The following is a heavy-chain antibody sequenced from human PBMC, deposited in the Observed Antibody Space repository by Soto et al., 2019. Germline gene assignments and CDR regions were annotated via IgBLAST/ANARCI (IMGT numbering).Heavy chain of an antibody. CDR2: INSDGSST. J-gene: IGHJ6*02. V-gene: IGHV3-74*01. CDR3: ARGVKDYVGGSYRSYYGMDV. CDR1: GFTFSSYW. D-gene: IGHD3-16*02. Sequence: GGSLRLSCAASGFTFSSYWMHWVRQAPGKGLVWVSRINSDGSSTSYADSVKGRFTISRDNAKNTLYLQMNSLRAEDTAVYYCARGVKDYVGGSYRSYYGMDVWGQGTTVTVSS.